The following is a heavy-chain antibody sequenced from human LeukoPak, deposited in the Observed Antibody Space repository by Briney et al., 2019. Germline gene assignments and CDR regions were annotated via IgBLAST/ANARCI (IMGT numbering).Heavy chain of an antibody. CDR3: ARDRGGSYSAIDY. CDR2: ISSSSSTI. V-gene: IGHV3-48*04. J-gene: IGHJ4*02. CDR1: GFPFSSYS. D-gene: IGHD1-26*01. Sequence: GGSLRLPCAASGFPFSSYSMNWVRQAPGKGLEWVSFISSSSSTIYYADSVKGRFTISRDNAKNSLYLQMNSLRAEDTAVYYCARDRGGSYSAIDYWGQGTLVTVSS.